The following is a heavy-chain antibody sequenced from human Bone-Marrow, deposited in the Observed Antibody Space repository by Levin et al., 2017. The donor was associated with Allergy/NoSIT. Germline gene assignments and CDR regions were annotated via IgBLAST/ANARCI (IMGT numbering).Heavy chain of an antibody. Sequence: GGSLRLSCAASGFTFSSYAMSWVRQAPGKGLEWVSAITGSGGSTYYADSVKGRFTISRDNSKNTLYLQMNSLRAEDTAVYYCAKDPLYYYDSSGYEGYFQHWGQGTLVTVSS. D-gene: IGHD3-22*01. CDR1: GFTFSSYA. CDR2: ITGSGGST. V-gene: IGHV3-23*01. CDR3: AKDPLYYYDSSGYEGYFQH. J-gene: IGHJ1*01.